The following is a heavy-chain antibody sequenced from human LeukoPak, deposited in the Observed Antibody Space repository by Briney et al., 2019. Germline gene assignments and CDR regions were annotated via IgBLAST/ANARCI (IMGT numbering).Heavy chain of an antibody. J-gene: IGHJ4*02. Sequence: GGSLRLSCAASGFTFSNSAMSWVRQAPGKGLEWVSTLSGSGITTYYADSVKGRFTISRDNPKNTLFLQMNSLRAEDTAVYFCAKRGVVIRVILVGFHKEAYYFDSWGQGALVTVSS. CDR1: GFTFSNSA. D-gene: IGHD3-22*01. CDR2: LSGSGITT. CDR3: AKRGVVIRVILVGFHKEAYYFDS. V-gene: IGHV3-23*01.